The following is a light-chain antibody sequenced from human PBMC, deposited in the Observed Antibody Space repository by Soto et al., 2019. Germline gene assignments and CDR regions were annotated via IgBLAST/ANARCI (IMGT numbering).Light chain of an antibody. J-gene: IGKJ1*01. CDR1: QSITIW. Sequence: DVQMTQSPYTLSASVGDRVTITCRASQSITIWLAWYQQKTGKAPKLLIYDASSLEGGVPSRFSGSGSGTEFTLTISGLQPDDFATYYCQQYNSFSWTFGQGTKVDIK. CDR2: DAS. V-gene: IGKV1-5*01. CDR3: QQYNSFSWT.